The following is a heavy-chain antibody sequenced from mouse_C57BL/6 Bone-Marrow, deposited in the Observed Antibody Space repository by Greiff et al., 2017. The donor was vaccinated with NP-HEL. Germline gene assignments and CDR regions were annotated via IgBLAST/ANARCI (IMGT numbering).Heavy chain of an antibody. V-gene: IGHV1-81*01. CDR1: GYTFTSYG. CDR3: ATGLPDD. Sequence: QVQLQQSGAELARPGASVKLSCKASGYTFTSYGISWVKQRTGQGLEWIGEIYPRSGNTYYNEKFKGKATLTADKSSSTAYMELRSLTSEDSAVYFCATGLPDDWGQGTTLTVSS. CDR2: IYPRSGNT. J-gene: IGHJ2*01.